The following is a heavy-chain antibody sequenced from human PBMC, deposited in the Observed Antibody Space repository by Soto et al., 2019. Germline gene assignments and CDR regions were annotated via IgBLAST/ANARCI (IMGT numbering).Heavy chain of an antibody. Sequence: GESLKISCXASGFTVNSNYLTWVRQAPGKGLKWVSVLYPDGRADYADPVQGRFSISTDNSENSVYLQMNTLRAEDTAVYYCARGLGREYHDNRNYFHLDYWGQGTLVTVSS. CDR1: GFTVNSNY. D-gene: IGHD1-20*01. CDR3: ARGLGREYHDNRNYFHLDY. CDR2: LYPDGRA. V-gene: IGHV3-53*01. J-gene: IGHJ4*02.